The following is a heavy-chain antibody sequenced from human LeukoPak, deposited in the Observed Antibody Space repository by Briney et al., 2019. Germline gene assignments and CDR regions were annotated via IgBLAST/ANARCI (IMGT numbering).Heavy chain of an antibody. Sequence: GGSLRLSCVGSGFTFSIDGMNWVRQAPGKGLEWVSSISPDSALIPQADSVKGRFTISRDNAKNSLYLQMESLRVEDTAVYYCANFQTVGVKPFEHWGQGTLVTVSS. CDR2: ISPDSALI. CDR1: GFTFSIDG. V-gene: IGHV3-21*01. D-gene: IGHD1-26*01. J-gene: IGHJ5*02. CDR3: ANFQTVGVKPFEH.